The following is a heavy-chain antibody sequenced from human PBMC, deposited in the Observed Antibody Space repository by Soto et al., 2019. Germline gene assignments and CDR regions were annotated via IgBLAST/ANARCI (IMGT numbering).Heavy chain of an antibody. D-gene: IGHD3-10*01. CDR1: GFTFSRYW. V-gene: IGHV3-74*01. CDR3: TRHGSGDYFLFDP. Sequence: GGSLRLSCAASGFTFSRYWMHWVRQAPGKGLEWVSRASPDGTSTSYADSVKGRFTISRDNAKNTLFMQMNSLRAEDTAVYYCTRHGSGDYFLFDPWGQGTLVTVSS. J-gene: IGHJ5*02. CDR2: ASPDGTST.